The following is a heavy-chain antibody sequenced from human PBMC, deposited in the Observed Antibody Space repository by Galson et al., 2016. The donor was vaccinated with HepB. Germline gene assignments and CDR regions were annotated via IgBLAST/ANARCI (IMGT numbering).Heavy chain of an antibody. Sequence: SLRLSCAASGFTFSSYGMHWVRQAPGKGLEWVAVISYDGYNNFYPDSVKGRFSISRDNSKHTLYLQLNSLRADDTAVYYCAKVAVAGTDTTPVDYWGQGTLVTVSS. J-gene: IGHJ4*02. CDR2: ISYDGYNN. CDR1: GFTFSSYG. CDR3: AKVAVAGTDTTPVDY. D-gene: IGHD6-19*01. V-gene: IGHV3-30*18.